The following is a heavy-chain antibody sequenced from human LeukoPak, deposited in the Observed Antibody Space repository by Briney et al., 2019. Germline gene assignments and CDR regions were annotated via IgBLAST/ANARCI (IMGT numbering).Heavy chain of an antibody. CDR1: GFTFGDYT. CDR2: ITGDCGTT. CDR3: AKGHFGAGDY. J-gene: IGHJ4*02. Sequence: GGSLRLSCAASGFTFGDYTMHWLRQPPRWGLQWVSLITGDCGTTFYACSVKGRFTISRDNSRNSLYLHMNSLRNEDTALYYCAKGHFGAGDYWGQGTLVTVSS. D-gene: IGHD3-3*01. V-gene: IGHV3-43*02.